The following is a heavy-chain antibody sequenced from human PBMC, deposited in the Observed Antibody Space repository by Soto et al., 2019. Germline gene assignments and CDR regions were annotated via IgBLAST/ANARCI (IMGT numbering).Heavy chain of an antibody. Sequence: SETLSLTCAVSGGSISSGGYSWSWIRQPPGKGLEWIGYIYYSGTTYYNPSLKSRVTMSVDTSKNQFSLKLTSVTAADTAVYYCARVGGINWFDPWGQGTLVTVSS. CDR3: ARVGGINWFDP. V-gene: IGHV4-30-2*01. CDR2: IYYSGTT. D-gene: IGHD1-20*01. CDR1: GGSISSGGYS. J-gene: IGHJ5*02.